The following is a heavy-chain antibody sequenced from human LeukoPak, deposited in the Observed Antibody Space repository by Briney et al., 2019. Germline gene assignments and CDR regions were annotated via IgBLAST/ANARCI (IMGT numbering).Heavy chain of an antibody. CDR1: GFSLSTSGMC. CDR3: ARIQANYGSGSFFGMDV. CDR2: IDWDDDK. V-gene: IGHV2-70*11. Sequence: RASGPALFTPTPPLPLTCTFSGFSLSTSGMCVSWIRQPPGKALEWLARIDWDDDKYYSTSLKTRLTIYKDTSKNQVVLTMTNMDPVDTATYYCARIQANYGSGSFFGMDVWGQGTTVTVSS. D-gene: IGHD3-10*01. J-gene: IGHJ6*02.